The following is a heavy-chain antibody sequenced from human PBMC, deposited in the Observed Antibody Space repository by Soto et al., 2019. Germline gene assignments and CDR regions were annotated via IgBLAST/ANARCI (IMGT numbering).Heavy chain of an antibody. V-gene: IGHV3-73*01. D-gene: IGHD1-1*01. CDR1: WGTCGSHA. J-gene: IGHJ6*02. CDR3: LRASWNYYYYGMDI. CDR2: IRSKALSYAT. Sequence: GGSLRLSCRAAWGTCGSHAMRWVRQAYGKGLEWVGRIRSKALSYATAYAASVQGRFTISRDDSENTAYLQMNSLKTEDTAVYYCLRASWNYYYYGMDIWGQGTTVTVSS.